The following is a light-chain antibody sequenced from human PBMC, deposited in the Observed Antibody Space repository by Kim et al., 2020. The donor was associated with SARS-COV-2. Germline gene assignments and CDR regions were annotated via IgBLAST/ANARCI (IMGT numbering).Light chain of an antibody. Sequence: YELTQQPSVSVSPGQTASITCSGDKLGDKYACWYQQKPGQSPVLVIYQDSKRPSGIPERFSGSNSGNTATLTISGTQAMDEADYYCQAWDSSSVVFGGG. CDR1: KLGDKY. V-gene: IGLV3-1*01. CDR3: QAWDSSSVV. J-gene: IGLJ2*01. CDR2: QDS.